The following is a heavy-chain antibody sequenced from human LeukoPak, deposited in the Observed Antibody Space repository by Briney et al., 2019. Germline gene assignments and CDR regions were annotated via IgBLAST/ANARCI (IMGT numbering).Heavy chain of an antibody. J-gene: IGHJ4*02. CDR1: GGSISSYY. CDR2: IYYSGST. V-gene: IGHV4-59*01. Sequence: PSETLSLTCTVSGGSISSYYWSWIRQPPGKGLEWIGYIYYSGSTNYNPSLKSRVTISVDTSKNQFSLKLSSVTAADTAVYYCATRGYSSYDSLRFDYWGQGTLVTVSS. CDR3: ATRGYSSYDSLRFDY. D-gene: IGHD5-12*01.